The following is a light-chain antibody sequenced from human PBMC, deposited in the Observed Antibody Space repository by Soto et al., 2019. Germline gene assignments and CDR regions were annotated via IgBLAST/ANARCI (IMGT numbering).Light chain of an antibody. CDR3: QQYYSYPAIT. Sequence: AIRMTQSPSSFSASTGDRVTITCRASQGISSYLAWYQQKPGKAPKLLIYAASPLQSGVPSRFSGSGSGTDFTLTISCMQSEDFATYYCQQYYSYPAITFGQGTRLEIK. CDR2: AAS. J-gene: IGKJ5*01. V-gene: IGKV1-8*01. CDR1: QGISSY.